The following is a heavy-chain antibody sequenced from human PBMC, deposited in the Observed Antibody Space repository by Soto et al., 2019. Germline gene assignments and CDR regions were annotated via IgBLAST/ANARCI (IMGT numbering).Heavy chain of an antibody. Sequence: ASVKVSCKASGYTFTSYGISWVRQAPGQGLEWMGWISAYNGNTNYAQKFQERVTITRDMSTSTAYMELSSLRSEDTAVYYRAAGYSSSYDAFDIWGQGTMVTVSS. CDR2: ISAYNGNT. CDR1: GYTFTSYG. D-gene: IGHD4-4*01. V-gene: IGHV1-18*01. J-gene: IGHJ3*02. CDR3: AAGYSSSYDAFDI.